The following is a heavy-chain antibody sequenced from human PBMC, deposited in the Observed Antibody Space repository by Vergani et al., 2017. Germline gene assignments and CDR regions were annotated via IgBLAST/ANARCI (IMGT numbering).Heavy chain of an antibody. V-gene: IGHV3-23*04. Sequence: QLVESGGGLVQPGGSLRLSCAASGFTFSSYAMSWVRQAPGKGLEWVSAISGSGGSTYYADSVKGRFTISRDNAKNSLYLQMNSLRAEDTAVYYWARDLVAVRPYYFDYWGQGTLVTVSS. D-gene: IGHD6-6*01. CDR1: GFTFSSYA. J-gene: IGHJ4*02. CDR2: ISGSGGST. CDR3: ARDLVAVRPYYFDY.